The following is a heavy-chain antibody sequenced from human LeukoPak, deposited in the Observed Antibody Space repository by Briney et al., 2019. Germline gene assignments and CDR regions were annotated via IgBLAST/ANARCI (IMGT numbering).Heavy chain of an antibody. CDR3: ARDQSGSYEF. V-gene: IGHV1-2*02. Sequence: ASVKVSCKPAGYTFTGYHIHWVREAPGQGLEWMGLINPDSGGTNYLQKFQGRVTMTRDTSISTAYMELRSLRSDDTAVYYCARDQSGSYEFWGQGTLVTVSS. D-gene: IGHD1-26*01. J-gene: IGHJ4*02. CDR2: INPDSGGT. CDR1: GYTFTGYH.